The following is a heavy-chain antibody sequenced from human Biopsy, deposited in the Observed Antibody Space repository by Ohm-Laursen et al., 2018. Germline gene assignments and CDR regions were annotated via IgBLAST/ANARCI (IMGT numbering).Heavy chain of an antibody. V-gene: IGHV4-34*08. J-gene: IGHJ4*02. Sequence: SDTLSLTCPVFGKTFSDYQWSWIRQPPGKGLEWIGQINQARTTNYNPSLKSRVSISADASKYEFSLRLTSVTAADTAVYLCGNEVHGRDYWGLGAQVTVSS. CDR2: INQARTT. D-gene: IGHD2-15*01. CDR3: GNEVHGRDY. CDR1: GKTFSDYQ.